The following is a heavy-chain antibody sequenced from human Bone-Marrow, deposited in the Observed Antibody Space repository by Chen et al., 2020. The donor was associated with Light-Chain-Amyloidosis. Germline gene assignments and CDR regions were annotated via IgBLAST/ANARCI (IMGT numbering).Heavy chain of an antibody. CDR1: GFAFSSYA. J-gene: IGHJ3*02. Sequence: EVQLVESGGGLLQRGGSLRLSCAASGFAFSSYAMSWVRQAPGKGLEWVSTISGSGGSRSYGDSVKGRLTISRDTSKTALFLQMNSLRAEETAVYYCAKDISYDDILPGYPADAFDIWGQGTMVTVSS. D-gene: IGHD3-9*01. V-gene: IGHV3-23*04. CDR3: AKDISYDDILPGYPADAFDI. CDR2: ISGSGGSR.